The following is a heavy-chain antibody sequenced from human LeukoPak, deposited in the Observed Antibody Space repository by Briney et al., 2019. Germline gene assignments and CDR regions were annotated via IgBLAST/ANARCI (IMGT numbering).Heavy chain of an antibody. CDR1: GGSISSYY. CDR3: ARHTWYFTMTNIYYFDY. V-gene: IGHV4-59*05. J-gene: IGHJ4*02. D-gene: IGHD3-22*01. Sequence: SETLSLTCTVSGGSISSYYWSWIRQPPGKGLEWIGSIYYSGSTYYNPSLKSRVTISVDTSKNQFSLKLSSVTAADTAVYYCARHTWYFTMTNIYYFDYWGQGTLVTVSS. CDR2: IYYSGST.